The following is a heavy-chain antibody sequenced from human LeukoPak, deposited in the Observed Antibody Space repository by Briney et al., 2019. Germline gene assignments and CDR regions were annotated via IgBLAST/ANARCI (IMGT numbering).Heavy chain of an antibody. CDR1: GYSFTDYY. CDR2: ITPNSGGT. V-gene: IGHV1-2*02. Sequence: ASVKVCCKTSGYSFTDYYMHWERQAPGQGLEWMGGITPNSGGTSSAQKFQGRVTMTRDTYISTVYMEVSWLTSDDTAIYYGARADRLLWGPYLIGPWGEGTLVTVSS. J-gene: IGHJ5*02. D-gene: IGHD3-16*01. CDR3: ARADRLLWGPYLIGP.